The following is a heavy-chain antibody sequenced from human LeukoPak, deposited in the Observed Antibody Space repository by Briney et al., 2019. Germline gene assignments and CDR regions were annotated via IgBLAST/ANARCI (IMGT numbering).Heavy chain of an antibody. V-gene: IGHV4-31*11. J-gene: IGHJ4*02. CDR2: IYYSGST. CDR1: GGSISSGGYS. CDR3: ARSGQGYSSGYLFDY. D-gene: IGHD6-19*01. Sequence: PSETLSLTCAVSGGSISSGGYSWSWIRQPPGKGLEWIGYIYYSGSTYYNPSLKSRVTISVDTSKNQFSLKLSSVTAADTAVYYCARSGQGYSSGYLFDYWGQGTLVTVSS.